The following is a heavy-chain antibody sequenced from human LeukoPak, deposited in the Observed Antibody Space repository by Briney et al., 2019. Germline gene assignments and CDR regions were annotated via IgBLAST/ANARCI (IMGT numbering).Heavy chain of an antibody. CDR2: IYYSGST. J-gene: IGHJ4*02. Sequence: SETLSLTCTVSGGSISSYYWSWIRQPPGKGLEWIGYIYYSGSTNYNPSLKSRVTISVDTSKNQFSLKLSSVTAADTAVYYCARGINYYGENFDYWGQGTLVTVSS. V-gene: IGHV4-59*01. D-gene: IGHD4-17*01. CDR1: GGSISSYY. CDR3: ARGINYYGENFDY.